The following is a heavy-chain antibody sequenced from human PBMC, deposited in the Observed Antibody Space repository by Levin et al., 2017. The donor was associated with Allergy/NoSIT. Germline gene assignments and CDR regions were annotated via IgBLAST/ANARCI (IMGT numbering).Heavy chain of an antibody. CDR1: GFTFDDYA. CDR3: AKGKGRQYDNWFDP. J-gene: IGHJ5*02. CDR2: ISWNSGRK. Sequence: SLKISCTASGFTFDDYAMHWVRQVPGKGLEWISGISWNSGRKGYAESVEGRFTISRDNARNSLYLQMNSLRRQDTALDHCAKGKGRQYDNWFDPGGQGTLVTVSS. D-gene: IGHD3-10*01. V-gene: IGHV3-9*01.